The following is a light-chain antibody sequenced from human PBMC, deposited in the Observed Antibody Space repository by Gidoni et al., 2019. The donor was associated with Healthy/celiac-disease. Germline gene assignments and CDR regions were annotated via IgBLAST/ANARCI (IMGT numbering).Light chain of an antibody. J-gene: IGLJ2*01. CDR1: SSDVGGYKY. V-gene: IGLV2-14*03. CDR3: SSYTSSSIL. CDR2: DVS. Sequence: QSALTQPASVSGSPGQSITISCTGTSSDVGGYKYVSWYQQHPGKAPKLIIYDVSTRPSGVSNRFSGSKSGNTASLTISGLQAEDEADYYCSSYTSSSILFGGGTKLTVL.